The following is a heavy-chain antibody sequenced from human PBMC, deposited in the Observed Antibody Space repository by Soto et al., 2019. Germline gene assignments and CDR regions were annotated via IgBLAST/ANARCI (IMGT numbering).Heavy chain of an antibody. J-gene: IGHJ6*03. V-gene: IGHV3-23*01. D-gene: IGHD6-6*01. CDR1: GFTFSTYA. CDR2: ISGGGGSI. CDR3: AKAYSSSYYYFYMDV. Sequence: EVQLLESGGGLVQPGGSLRLSCAPSGFTFSTYAMSWVRQAPGKGLEWVSIISGGGGSIYYADSVKGRFTISRDNSRNTLYLQMSSLRAEDTAVYYCAKAYSSSYYYFYMDVWGKGTTVTVSS.